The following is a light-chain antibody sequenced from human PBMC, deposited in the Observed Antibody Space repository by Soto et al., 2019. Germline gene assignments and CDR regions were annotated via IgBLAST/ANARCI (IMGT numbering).Light chain of an antibody. CDR3: QQFATSPLT. Sequence: NVLTQAPGTLSLSPGERAPLSCRASQSLSSSYLAWYQQKPGQAPRLLIYGASSRATGIPDRFSGSGSGTDFTLTISRLEPEDFAVYYCQQFATSPLTFGGGTKVDI. CDR1: QSLSSSY. V-gene: IGKV3-20*01. J-gene: IGKJ4*01. CDR2: GAS.